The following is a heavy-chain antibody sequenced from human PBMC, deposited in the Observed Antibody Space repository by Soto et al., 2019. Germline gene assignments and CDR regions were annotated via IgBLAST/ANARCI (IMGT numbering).Heavy chain of an antibody. D-gene: IGHD6-19*01. J-gene: IGHJ4*02. CDR1: GGTFSSYA. CDR2: IIPIFGTA. CDR3: ASSYSSGWEGLDY. V-gene: IGHV1-69*13. Sequence: GASVKVSCKASGGTFSSYAISWVRQAPGQGLEWMGGIIPIFGTANYAQKFQGRVTITADESTSTAYMELSSLRPEDTAVYYCASSYSSGWEGLDYWGQGTLVTVSS.